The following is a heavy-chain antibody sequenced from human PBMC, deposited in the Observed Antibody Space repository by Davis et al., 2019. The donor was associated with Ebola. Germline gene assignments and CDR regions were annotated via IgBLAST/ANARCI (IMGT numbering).Heavy chain of an antibody. J-gene: IGHJ4*02. CDR1: GFTFSDYY. CDR3: ARMQLIRFLEWSSFDY. D-gene: IGHD3-3*01. CDR2: TSGSGGST. Sequence: PGGSLRLSCAASGFTFSDYYMSCVCQAPGKGLEWVSATSGSGGSTYYADSVKGRFTISRDNATNSLYLQMNSLRAEDTAVYYCARMQLIRFLEWSSFDYWGQGTLVTVSS. V-gene: IGHV3-11*04.